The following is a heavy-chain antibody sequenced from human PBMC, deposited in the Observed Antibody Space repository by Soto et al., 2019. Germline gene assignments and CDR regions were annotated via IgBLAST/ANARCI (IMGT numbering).Heavy chain of an antibody. V-gene: IGHV4-30-4*01. Sequence: QVQLQESGPGLVKPSQTLSLTCTVSGGSISSGDYYWSWIRQPPGKGLEWIGYIYYSGSTCYNPSLKSRVTISVDTSKNQFSLKLSSVTAADTAVYYCARGFLPDRHPPSIEYGMDVWGQGTTVTVSS. CDR1: GGSISSGDYY. CDR2: IYYSGST. CDR3: ARGFLPDRHPPSIEYGMDV. J-gene: IGHJ6*02. D-gene: IGHD2-21*01.